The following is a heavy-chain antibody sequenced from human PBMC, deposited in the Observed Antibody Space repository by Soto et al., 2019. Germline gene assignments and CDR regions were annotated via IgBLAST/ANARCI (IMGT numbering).Heavy chain of an antibody. V-gene: IGHV3-74*01. CDR1: GFTFSSYW. CDR2: IKSDGSDT. Sequence: EVQLVESGGGLVQPGGSLRLSCAASGFTFSSYWMHWVRQAPGKGLVWVSRIKSDGSDTSYADSVKGRFTISRDNAKNTLYLQMSSLTAEDTAVYYCVRVAYGDLGGWGQGTRVTVSS. D-gene: IGHD4-17*01. J-gene: IGHJ4*02. CDR3: VRVAYGDLGG.